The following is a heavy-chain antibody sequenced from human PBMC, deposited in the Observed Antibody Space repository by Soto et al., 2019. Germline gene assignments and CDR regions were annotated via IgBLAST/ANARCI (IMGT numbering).Heavy chain of an antibody. J-gene: IGHJ3*02. CDR2: INSDGSST. CDR3: ARSLGSKNAFDI. CDR1: GFTFSSYW. Sequence: GGSLRLSCAASGFTFSSYWMHWVRQAPGKGLVWVSRINSDGSSTSYADSVKGRFTISRDNVKNTLYLQMNSLRAEDTAIYYCARSLGSKNAFDIWGPGTKVTVSS. V-gene: IGHV3-74*01. D-gene: IGHD3-16*01.